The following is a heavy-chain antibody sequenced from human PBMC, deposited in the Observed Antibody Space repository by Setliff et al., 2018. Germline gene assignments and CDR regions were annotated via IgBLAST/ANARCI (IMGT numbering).Heavy chain of an antibody. CDR2: ISNDGRST. CDR3: VRWVDGKADY. Sequence: GGSLRLSCAASGFTFSAYALHWVRQAPVRGLEYVSAISNDGRSTYYTDSVKGRFTISRDNSKNTLYLQMGSLRPEDMAVYYCVRWVDGKADYWGQGTLVTVSS. V-gene: IGHV3-64*02. CDR1: GFTFSAYA. J-gene: IGHJ4*02.